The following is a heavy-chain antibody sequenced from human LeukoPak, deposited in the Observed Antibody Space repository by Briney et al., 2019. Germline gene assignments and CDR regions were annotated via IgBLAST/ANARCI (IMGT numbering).Heavy chain of an antibody. Sequence: SETLSLTCTVSGYSISSGYYWGWIRQPPGKGLEWIGSIYHSGSTFYNPSLKSRVTISVDTSKNQFSLKLSSVTAADTAVYYCARDPATECSNGVCYKASWFDPWGQGTLVTVSS. V-gene: IGHV4-38-2*02. J-gene: IGHJ5*02. CDR1: GYSISSGYY. CDR2: IYHSGST. CDR3: ARDPATECSNGVCYKASWFDP. D-gene: IGHD2-8*01.